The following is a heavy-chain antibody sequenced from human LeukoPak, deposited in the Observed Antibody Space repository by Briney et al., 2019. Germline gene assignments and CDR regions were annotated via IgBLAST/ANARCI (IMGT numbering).Heavy chain of an antibody. Sequence: ASVKVSCKAYGYTFTAYYLHWVRQAPRQGLEWMGWISPNSGATKYAQKFQDRVTMTRDTSINTAYMELSRLRSDDTAVYYCARFSVGGRYDFDYWGQGTLVTVSS. J-gene: IGHJ4*02. CDR2: ISPNSGAT. D-gene: IGHD3-9*01. V-gene: IGHV1-2*02. CDR1: GYTFTAYY. CDR3: ARFSVGGRYDFDY.